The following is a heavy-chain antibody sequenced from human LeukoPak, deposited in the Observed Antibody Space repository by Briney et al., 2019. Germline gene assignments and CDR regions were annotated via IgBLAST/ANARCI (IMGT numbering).Heavy chain of an antibody. CDR2: ISAYNGNT. Sequence: ASVKVSCKASGGTFSSYAISWVRQAPGQGLEWMGWISAYNGNTNYAQKLQGRVTMTTDTSTSTAYMELRSLRSDDTAVYYCARTGIVVAPAAMWESYYMDVWGKGTTVTVSS. CDR3: ARTGIVVAPAAMWESYYMDV. D-gene: IGHD2-2*01. CDR1: GGTFSSYA. J-gene: IGHJ6*03. V-gene: IGHV1-18*01.